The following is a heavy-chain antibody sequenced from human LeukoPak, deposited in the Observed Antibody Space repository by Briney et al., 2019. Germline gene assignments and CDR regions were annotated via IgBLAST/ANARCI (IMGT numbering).Heavy chain of an antibody. D-gene: IGHD3-22*01. CDR1: GFTFSSYW. Sequence: GGSLRLSCAASGFTFSSYWMSWVRQAPGKGLEWVANIKQDGSEKYYVDSVKGRFTISRDNAKNSLYLQMNSLRAEDTAVYYCARGLYDSSGYYFTPRDAFDIWGQGTMVTVSS. CDR2: IKQDGSEK. CDR3: ARGLYDSSGYYFTPRDAFDI. V-gene: IGHV3-7*01. J-gene: IGHJ3*02.